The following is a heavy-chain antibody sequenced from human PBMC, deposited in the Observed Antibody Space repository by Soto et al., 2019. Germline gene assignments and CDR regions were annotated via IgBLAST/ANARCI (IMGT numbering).Heavy chain of an antibody. CDR1: GFTFSSYA. CDR3: AKVSSAYYDSSGYPDY. J-gene: IGHJ4*02. V-gene: IGHV3-23*01. Sequence: QPAGSVRLSCAASGFTFSSYAMSWVRQAPGKGLEWVSAISGSGGSTYYADSVKGRFTISRDNSKSTLYLQMNSLRAEDTAVYYCAKVSSAYYDSSGYPDYWGQGTLVTVSS. D-gene: IGHD3-22*01. CDR2: ISGSGGST.